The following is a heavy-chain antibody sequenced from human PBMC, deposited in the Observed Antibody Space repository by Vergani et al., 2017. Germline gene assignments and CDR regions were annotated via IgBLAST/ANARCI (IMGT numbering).Heavy chain of an antibody. D-gene: IGHD2-2*02. J-gene: IGHJ4*02. Sequence: EVQLVESGGGVVQPGGSLRLSCAASGFTFDDYAMHWVRQAPGKGLEWVSLISGDGGSTYYADSVKGRFTISRDNSKNSLYLQMNSLRTEDTALYYCAKDGYRYCSSTSCYIGSLGREYYFDYWGQGTLVTVSS. CDR2: ISGDGGST. V-gene: IGHV3-43*02. CDR1: GFTFDDYA. CDR3: AKDGYRYCSSTSCYIGSLGREYYFDY.